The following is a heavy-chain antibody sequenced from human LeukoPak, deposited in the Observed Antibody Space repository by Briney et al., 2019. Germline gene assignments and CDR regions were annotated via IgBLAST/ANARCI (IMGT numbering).Heavy chain of an antibody. CDR3: AKDRGGRRMLHDAFDI. D-gene: IGHD2-8*01. V-gene: IGHV3-23*01. Sequence: GGSLRLSCAASGFTFSSYAMSWVRQAPGKGLEWVSAISGSGGSTYYADSVKGRFTISRDNSKNTLYLQMNSLRAEDTAVYYCAKDRGGRRMLHDAFDIWGQGTMVTVSS. CDR2: ISGSGGST. J-gene: IGHJ3*02. CDR1: GFTFSSYA.